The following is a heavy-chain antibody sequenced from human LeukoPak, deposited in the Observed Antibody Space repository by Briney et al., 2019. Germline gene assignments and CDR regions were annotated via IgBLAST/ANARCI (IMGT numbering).Heavy chain of an antibody. CDR3: AKDIYGFDY. Sequence: PSETLSLTCTVSGGSISSYYWSWVRQAPGKGLEWVSAISGSGGSTYYADSVKGRFTISRDNSKNTLYLQMNSLRAEDTAVYYCAKDIYGFDYWGQGTLVTVSS. D-gene: IGHD2/OR15-2a*01. V-gene: IGHV3-23*01. J-gene: IGHJ4*02. CDR1: GGSISSYY. CDR2: ISGSGGST.